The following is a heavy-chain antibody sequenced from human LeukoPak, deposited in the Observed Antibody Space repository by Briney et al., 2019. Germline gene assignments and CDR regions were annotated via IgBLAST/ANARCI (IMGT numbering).Heavy chain of an antibody. CDR2: INHSGST. V-gene: IGHV4-34*01. CDR3: ARGSSLLHFYDSSGYYHEPLDY. D-gene: IGHD3-22*01. CDR1: GGSFSGYY. J-gene: IGHJ4*02. Sequence: PSETLSLTCAVYGGSFSGYYWSWIRQPPGKGLEWIGEINHSGSTNYNPSLKSRVTISVDTSKNQFSLKLSSVTAADTAVYYCARGSSLLHFYDSSGYYHEPLDYWGQGTLVTVSS.